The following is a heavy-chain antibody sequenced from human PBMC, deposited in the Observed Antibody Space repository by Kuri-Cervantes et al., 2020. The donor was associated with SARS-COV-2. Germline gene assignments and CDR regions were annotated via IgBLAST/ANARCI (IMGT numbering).Heavy chain of an antibody. CDR1: GGSISSSSYY. V-gene: IGHV4-61*05. D-gene: IGHD2/OR15-2a*01. Sequence: SETLSLTCTVSGGSISSSSYYWSWIRQPPGKGLEWIGYIYYGGSTNYNPSLKSRVTISVDTSKNQFSLKLSSVTAADTAVYYCARRGALSAFDIWGQGTMVTVSS. CDR3: ARRGALSAFDI. J-gene: IGHJ3*02. CDR2: IYYGGST.